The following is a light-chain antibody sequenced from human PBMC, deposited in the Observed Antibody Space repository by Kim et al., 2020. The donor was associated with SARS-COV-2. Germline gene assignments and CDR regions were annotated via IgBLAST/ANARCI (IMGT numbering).Light chain of an antibody. Sequence: SYELTQPPSVSVSPGQTASITCSGDALGNEYASWYQQKPGQSPVLVIYQDTKRPSGIPERFSGSKSGNKATLTISATQAMDEADYYCQAWDSSTFYVFGTGTKVTVL. J-gene: IGLJ1*01. CDR3: QAWDSSTFYV. CDR2: QDT. CDR1: ALGNEY. V-gene: IGLV3-1*01.